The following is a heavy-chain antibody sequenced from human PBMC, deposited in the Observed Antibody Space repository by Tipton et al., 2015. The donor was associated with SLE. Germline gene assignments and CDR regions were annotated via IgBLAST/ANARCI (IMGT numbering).Heavy chain of an antibody. V-gene: IGHV4-39*07. D-gene: IGHD3-3*01. Sequence: TLSLTCTVSGGSISSSSYYWGWIRQPPGKGLEWIGSIYYSGSTYYNPSLKSRVTISVDTSKNQFSLKLNSVTAADTAVYYCTLEDFFENWFDPWGRGTLVTVSS. CDR1: GGSISSSSYY. J-gene: IGHJ5*02. CDR3: TLEDFFENWFDP. CDR2: IYYSGST.